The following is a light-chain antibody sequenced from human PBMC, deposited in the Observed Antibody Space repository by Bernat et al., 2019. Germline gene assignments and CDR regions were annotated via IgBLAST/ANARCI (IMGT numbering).Light chain of an antibody. CDR3: QQYKSWPPALS. CDR1: QTINSN. V-gene: IGKV3-15*01. J-gene: IGKJ4*01. CDR2: DVS. Sequence: EIVMTQSPATLSVSPGERVTLSCRASQTINSNLAWYQQKPGQPPRLLMFDVSTRTSGVPERFSGSGSGTEFTLTISSLQSGDFAVYFCQQYKSWPPALSFGGGTKVEIK.